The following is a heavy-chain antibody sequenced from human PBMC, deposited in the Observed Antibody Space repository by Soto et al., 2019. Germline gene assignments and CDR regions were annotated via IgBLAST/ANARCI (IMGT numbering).Heavy chain of an antibody. Sequence: QVQLVQSGAEVKKPGSSVKVSCKDTGGPFSSYTISWVRQAPGQGLAWMGRIIPILGIANYAQRFQGRVTITADKSTSTDYMELSRLSSEDTALYYCASENPDAFDPRCQGTLVTVS. J-gene: IGHJ5*02. CDR3: ASENPDAFDP. V-gene: IGHV1-69*02. CDR1: GGPFSSYT. CDR2: IIPILGIA.